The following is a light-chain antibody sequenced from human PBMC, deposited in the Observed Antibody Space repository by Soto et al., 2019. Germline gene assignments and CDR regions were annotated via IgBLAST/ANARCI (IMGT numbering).Light chain of an antibody. CDR2: DAS. CDR1: QSVSSY. J-gene: IGKJ5*01. Sequence: EIVLTQSPATLSLSPGERATLSCRASQSVSSYLAWYQQKPGQAPRLLIYDASNRAPGIPASFSGSRSGTDFTLTMSSLEPEDFAVYYCQQRSNWPLITFGQGTRLGIK. CDR3: QQRSNWPLIT. V-gene: IGKV3-11*01.